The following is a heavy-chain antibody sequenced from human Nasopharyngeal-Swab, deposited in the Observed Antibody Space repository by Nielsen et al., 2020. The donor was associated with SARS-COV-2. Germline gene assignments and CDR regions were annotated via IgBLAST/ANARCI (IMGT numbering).Heavy chain of an antibody. Sequence: ETLSLPCAASEFTFRTYAMSWVRQAPGKGLEWVSAIGGVGSPTFYADSVKGRFTISRDNSKNMLFLQMNSLTADDTAVYYCAKHSPHSPPGDRVFDYWGQGTLVTVSS. CDR1: EFTFRTYA. J-gene: IGHJ4*02. V-gene: IGHV3-23*01. D-gene: IGHD7-27*01. CDR2: IGGVGSPT. CDR3: AKHSPHSPPGDRVFDY.